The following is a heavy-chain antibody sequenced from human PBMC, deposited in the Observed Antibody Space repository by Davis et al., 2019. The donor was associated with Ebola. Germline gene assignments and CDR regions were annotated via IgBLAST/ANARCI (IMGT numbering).Heavy chain of an antibody. Sequence: SETLSLTCAVYGGSFSGYYWSWIRQPPGKGLEWIGEINHSGSTNYNPSLKSRVTISVDTSKNQFFLKLSSVTAADTAVYYCARRGFWSGYGGYFDYWGQGTLVTVSS. CDR1: GGSFSGYY. D-gene: IGHD3-3*01. CDR3: ARRGFWSGYGGYFDY. CDR2: INHSGST. V-gene: IGHV4-34*01. J-gene: IGHJ4*02.